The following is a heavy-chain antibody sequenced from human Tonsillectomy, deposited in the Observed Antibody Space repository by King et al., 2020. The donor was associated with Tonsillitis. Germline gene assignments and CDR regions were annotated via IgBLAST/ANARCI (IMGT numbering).Heavy chain of an antibody. CDR1: GFTFDDYG. D-gene: IGHD3-22*01. J-gene: IGHJ4*02. CDR2: ISYDGTNE. Sequence: VQLVESGGGVVQPGRSLRLSCAASGFTFDDYGMHWVRQAPGKGLEWVAVISYDGTNEYYADSLKGRFTISRDNSKNTLYLQMNSLRAEDTAVYCCAKDLGYDNSGYHHFWGQGTLVTVSS. CDR3: AKDLGYDNSGYHHF. V-gene: IGHV3-30*18.